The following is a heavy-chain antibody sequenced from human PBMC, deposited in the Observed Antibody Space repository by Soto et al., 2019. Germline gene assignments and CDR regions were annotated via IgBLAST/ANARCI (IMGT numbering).Heavy chain of an antibody. CDR1: GGTFSSYA. J-gene: IGHJ4*02. Sequence: SVKVSCKASGGTFSSYAISWVRQAPGQGLEWMGGIIPIFGTANYAQKFQGRVTITADESTSTAYMELSSLRSEDTAVYYCARDKYGYSSSSGAPLGYWGQGTLVTVSS. CDR3: ARDKYGYSSSSGAPLGY. V-gene: IGHV1-69*13. CDR2: IIPIFGTA. D-gene: IGHD6-6*01.